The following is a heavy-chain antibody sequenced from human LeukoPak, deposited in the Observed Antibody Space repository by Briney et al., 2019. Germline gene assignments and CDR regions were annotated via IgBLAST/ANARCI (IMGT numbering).Heavy chain of an antibody. V-gene: IGHV3-21*01. CDR3: ARGRAGIPSDY. Sequence: GGSLRLSCAASGFTFSSYSMNWVRQAPGKGLEWVSSISSSSSYIYYADSVKGRFTISRDNAKNSLYLQMNSLRAEDTAVYYCARGRAGIPSDYWGQGTLVTVSS. J-gene: IGHJ4*02. D-gene: IGHD3-10*01. CDR2: ISSSSSYI. CDR1: GFTFSSYS.